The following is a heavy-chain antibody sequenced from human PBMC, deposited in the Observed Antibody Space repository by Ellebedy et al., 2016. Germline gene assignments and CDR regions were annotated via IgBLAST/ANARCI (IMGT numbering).Heavy chain of an antibody. CDR2: VIPSLGAT. V-gene: IGHV1-69*13. Sequence: SVKVSCXASGGTFNTFAVSWLRQTPGQGPEWMGGVIPSLGATTYRPRFQGRLTVSADESTGTVYMDLTSLTSDDTAVYYCAMSTVPSAWLGWFSLWGQGTLVTVSS. CDR3: AMSTVPSAWLGWFSL. J-gene: IGHJ4*02. D-gene: IGHD2-15*01. CDR1: GGTFNTFA.